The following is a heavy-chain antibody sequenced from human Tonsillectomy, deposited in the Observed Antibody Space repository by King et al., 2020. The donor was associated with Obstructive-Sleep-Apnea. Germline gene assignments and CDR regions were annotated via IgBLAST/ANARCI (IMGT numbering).Heavy chain of an antibody. J-gene: IGHJ1*01. CDR2: IGWNSGSI. CDR3: AKDRSGWYRRYFHH. D-gene: IGHD6-19*01. Sequence: VQLVESGGGLVQPGRSLRLSCAASGFTFDDYAMHWVRQAPGKGLEWVAGIGWNSGSIGYADSVKGRFTISSDNAKNSLYLQMNSLRAEDTALYYCAKDRSGWYRRYFHHWGQGTLVTVSS. CDR1: GFTFDDYA. V-gene: IGHV3-9*01.